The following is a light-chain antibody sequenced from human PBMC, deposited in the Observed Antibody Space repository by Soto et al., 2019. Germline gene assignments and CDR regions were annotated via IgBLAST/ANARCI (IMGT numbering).Light chain of an antibody. CDR2: AAS. V-gene: IGKV1-39*01. CDR1: QSISSY. Sequence: DIQMTQSPSSLSASIGDRVTITCRASQSISSYLNWFQQKPGEAPKLLIQAASSLQSGVPSRFSGSGSWTYFTLTIYSLQPEDLAVYYCQQSYSAPVTFGQGTKL. CDR3: QQSYSAPVT. J-gene: IGKJ2*01.